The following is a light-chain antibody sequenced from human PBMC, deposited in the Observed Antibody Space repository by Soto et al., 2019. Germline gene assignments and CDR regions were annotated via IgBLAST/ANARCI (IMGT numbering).Light chain of an antibody. CDR2: WAS. CDR3: QQYDSSPLT. V-gene: IGKV4-1*01. CDR1: QSVLYSSNNKNY. Sequence: DIVMTQSPDSLAVSLGERATINCKSSQSVLYSSNNKNYLAWYQQKPGQPPKLLIHWASTRKSGVPDRFSGSGYRTDFTLTISSLQAEDVAVYYCQQYDSSPLTFGGGTKVEIK. J-gene: IGKJ4*01.